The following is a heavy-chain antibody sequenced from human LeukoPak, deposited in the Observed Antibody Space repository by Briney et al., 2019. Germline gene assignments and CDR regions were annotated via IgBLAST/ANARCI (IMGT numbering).Heavy chain of an antibody. J-gene: IGHJ4*02. CDR1: GGSISSYY. V-gene: IGHV4-4*07. CDR2: IYTSGST. D-gene: IGHD1-1*01. Sequence: SETLSLTCTVSGGSISSYYWSWIRQPAGKGLEWIGRIYTSGSTNYNPSLKSRVTISVDTSKNQFSLKLSSVTAADTAVYYCARAPWDNWNGEYFDYWGQGTLVTVSS. CDR3: ARAPWDNWNGEYFDY.